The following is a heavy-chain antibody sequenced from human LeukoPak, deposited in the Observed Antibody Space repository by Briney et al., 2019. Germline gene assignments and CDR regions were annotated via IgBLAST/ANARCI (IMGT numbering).Heavy chain of an antibody. Sequence: NPSETLSLTCTVSGGSISSSSYYWGWIRQPPGKGLEWIGSIYYSGGTYYNPSLKSRVTISVDTSKNQFSLKLSSVTAADTAVYYCASQDNASDIWGQGTMVTVSS. J-gene: IGHJ3*02. CDR3: ASQDNASDI. CDR1: GGSISSSSYY. V-gene: IGHV4-39*01. CDR2: IYYSGGT.